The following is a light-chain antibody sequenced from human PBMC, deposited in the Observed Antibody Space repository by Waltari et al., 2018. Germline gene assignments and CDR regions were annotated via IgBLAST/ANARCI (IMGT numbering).Light chain of an antibody. Sequence: QSALTQPASVSGSPGQSITISCTGTSSDVGNFNLVAWYQPHPGKVPKLIIYEVSKLPSGVSNHFAGSKSGNTASLTISGLRAEDEADYYCCSYAGSRTYVFGTGTKVTVL. V-gene: IGLV2-23*02. CDR2: EVS. CDR3: CSYAGSRTYV. J-gene: IGLJ1*01. CDR1: SSDVGNFNL.